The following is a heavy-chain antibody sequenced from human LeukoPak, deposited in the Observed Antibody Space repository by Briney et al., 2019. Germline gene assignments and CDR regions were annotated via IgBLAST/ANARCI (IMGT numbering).Heavy chain of an antibody. CDR1: GGSIRSYY. J-gene: IGHJ4*02. CDR3: ARGPWAYFDC. CDR2: IYYDGST. V-gene: IGHV4-59*01. D-gene: IGHD7-27*01. Sequence: SETLSLTCTVSGGSIRSYYWNWIRQPPGKGLEWIGYIYYDGSTNYNPSLKSRVTISLDTSKNQFSMKLNSVTAADTAVYYCARGPWAYFDCWGQGTLVSVSS.